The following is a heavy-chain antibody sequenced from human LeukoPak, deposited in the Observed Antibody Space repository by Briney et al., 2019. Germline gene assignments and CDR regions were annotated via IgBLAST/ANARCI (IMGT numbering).Heavy chain of an antibody. V-gene: IGHV4-59*08. CDR2: IYYSGST. Sequence: SETLSLTCTVSGGSISSYYWNWIRQPPGKGLEWSGYIYYSGSTNYNPSLESRVTISVDTSKNQFSLKLSSVTAAGTAVYFCARQLRGEAVAGHLQPFDYWGQGTLVTVSS. CDR3: ARQLRGEAVAGHLQPFDY. CDR1: GGSISSYY. J-gene: IGHJ4*02. D-gene: IGHD6-19*01.